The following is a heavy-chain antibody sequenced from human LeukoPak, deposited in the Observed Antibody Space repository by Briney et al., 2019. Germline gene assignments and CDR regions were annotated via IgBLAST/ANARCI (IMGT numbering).Heavy chain of an antibody. J-gene: IGHJ4*02. D-gene: IGHD3-22*01. V-gene: IGHV4-59*12. Sequence: SETLSLTCTVSGGSISSYYWSWIRQPPGKGLEWIGYIYYSGSTYYNPSLKSRVTISVDTSKNQFSLKLSSVTAADTAVYYCARGYYDSSGYYPPLHYWGQGTLVTVSS. CDR1: GGSISSYY. CDR3: ARGYYDSSGYYPPLHY. CDR2: IYYSGST.